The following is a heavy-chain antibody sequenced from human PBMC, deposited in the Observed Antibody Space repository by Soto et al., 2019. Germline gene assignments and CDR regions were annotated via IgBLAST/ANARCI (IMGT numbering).Heavy chain of an antibody. CDR3: ARDLHSMITFGGVILSDY. Sequence: QVQLVQSGAEVKKPGASVKVSSKASGYTFTSYGISWVRQAPGQGLEWMGWISAYNGNTNYAQKLQGRVTMTTDTSTSTAYMELRSLRSDDTAVYYCARDLHSMITFGGVILSDYWGQGTLVTVSS. J-gene: IGHJ4*02. D-gene: IGHD3-16*01. CDR2: ISAYNGNT. CDR1: GYTFTSYG. V-gene: IGHV1-18*01.